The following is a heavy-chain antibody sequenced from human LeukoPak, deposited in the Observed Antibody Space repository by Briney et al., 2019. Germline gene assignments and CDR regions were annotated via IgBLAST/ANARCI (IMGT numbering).Heavy chain of an antibody. CDR2: IYYRGST. J-gene: IGHJ6*03. CDR3: AGQTSSFNYFYYMDV. V-gene: IGHV4-59*01. CDR1: GGSISNYY. Sequence: SETLSLTCTVSGGSISNYYWTWIRQPPGKGLEWIGDIYYRGSTSYNPSLKSRVTISVDTSKNQFSLKLSSVTAADAAVYYCAGQTSSFNYFYYMDVWAKGTTVTISS.